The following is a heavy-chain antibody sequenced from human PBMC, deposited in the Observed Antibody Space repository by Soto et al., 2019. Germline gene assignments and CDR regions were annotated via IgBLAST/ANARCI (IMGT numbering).Heavy chain of an antibody. J-gene: IGHJ4*02. V-gene: IGHV1-58*01. CDR3: AADLELERLGTFDY. CDR1: GGTFSSSA. D-gene: IGHD1-1*01. CDR2: IVVGSGNT. Sequence: AASVKVSCKASGGTFSSSAVQWVRQARGQRLEWIGWIVVGSGNTNYAQKFQERVTITRDMSTSTAYMELSSLRSEDTAVYYCAADLELERLGTFDYWGQGTLVTVSS.